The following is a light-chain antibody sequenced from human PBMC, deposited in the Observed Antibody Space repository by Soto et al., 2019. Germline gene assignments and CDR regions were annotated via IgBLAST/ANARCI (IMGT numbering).Light chain of an antibody. V-gene: IGLV6-57*02. CDR3: QSYDSSTHVV. CDR2: EDN. CDR1: SGSIASNY. J-gene: IGLJ2*01. Sequence: NFMLTQPHSVSASPGKTVTISCTGSSGSIASNYVQWYQQRPGSAPTTVIYEDNQRPSGVPDRFSGSIDSSSNSASLTISGLKPQDEADYYCQSYDSSTHVVFGGGTKLTVL.